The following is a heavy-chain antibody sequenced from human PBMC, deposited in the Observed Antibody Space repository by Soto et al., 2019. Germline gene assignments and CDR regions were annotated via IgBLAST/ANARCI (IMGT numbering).Heavy chain of an antibody. D-gene: IGHD5-18*01. J-gene: IGHJ4*02. Sequence: SETLSLTCIVSGGSISSYYWSWIRQTPGKGLEWIGYIYYSGSTNYNPSLKSRVTISVDTSKNQFSLKLSSVTAADTAVYYCAMGYNYGSLDYWGQGTLVTSPQ. CDR3: AMGYNYGSLDY. CDR2: IYYSGST. V-gene: IGHV4-59*01. CDR1: GGSISSYY.